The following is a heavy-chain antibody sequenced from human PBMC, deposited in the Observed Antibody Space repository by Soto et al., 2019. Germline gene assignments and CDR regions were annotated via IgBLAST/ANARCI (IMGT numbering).Heavy chain of an antibody. D-gene: IGHD6-6*01. V-gene: IGHV4-38-2*02. CDR3: ARDTFEYSSSSGGYNWFDP. Sequence: SETLSLTCAVSGYSISSGYYWGWIRQPPGKGLEWIGSIYHSGSTYYNPSLKSRVTISVDTSKNQFSLKLSSVTAADTAAYYCARDTFEYSSSSGGYNWFDPWGQGTLVTVSS. CDR1: GYSISSGYY. CDR2: IYHSGST. J-gene: IGHJ5*02.